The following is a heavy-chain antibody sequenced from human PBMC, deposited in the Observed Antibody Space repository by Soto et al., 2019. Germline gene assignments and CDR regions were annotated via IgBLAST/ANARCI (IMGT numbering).Heavy chain of an antibody. J-gene: IGHJ5*02. CDR1: GGTFSIYA. CDR2: IIPIFGTA. D-gene: IGHD2-21*02. Sequence: ASVKVSCKASGGTFSIYAISWVRQAPGQGLEWMGGIIPIFGTANYAQKFQGRVTITADESTSTAYKELSSLRSEDTAVYYCARDPVGGNSGPWGQGTLVTVSS. CDR3: ARDPVGGNSGP. V-gene: IGHV1-69*13.